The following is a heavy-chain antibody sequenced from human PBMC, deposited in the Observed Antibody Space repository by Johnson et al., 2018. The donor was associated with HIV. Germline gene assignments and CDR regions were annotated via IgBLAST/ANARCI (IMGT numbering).Heavy chain of an antibody. V-gene: IGHV3-30*19. CDR1: GFTFSRYG. J-gene: IGHJ3*02. Sequence: VQLVESGGGVVQPGRSLRLSCAASGFTFSRYGMHWVRQAPGKGLEWVPVIWYDGSNKYYADSVKGRFTISRDNSKNTLYLQMNSLRAEDTAVYYCARVKTPAGPRGPGAFDIWGQGTMVTVSS. CDR2: IWYDGSNK. CDR3: ARVKTPAGPRGPGAFDI. D-gene: IGHD6-25*01.